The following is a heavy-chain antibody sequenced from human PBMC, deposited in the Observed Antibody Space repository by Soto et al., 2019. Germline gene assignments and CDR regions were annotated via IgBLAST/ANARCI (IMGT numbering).Heavy chain of an antibody. D-gene: IGHD3-10*01. J-gene: IGHJ4*02. V-gene: IGHV3-23*01. CDR2: ISGSGGST. Sequence: WVLRLSCAASGFTFSSYAMSWVRQAPGKGLEWVSAISGSGGSTYYADSVKGRFTISRDNSKNTLYLQMNSPRAEDTAEYYCYGSGSLNWGPGPQVTVSA. CDR1: GFTFSSYA. CDR3: YGSGSLN.